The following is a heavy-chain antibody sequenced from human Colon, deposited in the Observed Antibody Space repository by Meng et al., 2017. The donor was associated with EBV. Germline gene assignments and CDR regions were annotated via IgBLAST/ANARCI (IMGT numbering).Heavy chain of an antibody. D-gene: IGHD3-10*01. J-gene: IGHJ5*02. CDR2: IHSSGST. CDR1: GGSISSGGYY. CDR3: ARASYGSGSPLGESWFDP. V-gene: IGHV4-31*03. Sequence: QVHVQASGPGLVNPSPTLSLTCTVSGGSISSGGYYWSWIRQHPGKGLEWIGYIHSSGSTYYNPSLRSRLTISVDTSKNQFSLKLSSVTAAETAVYYCARASYGSGSPLGESWFDPWGQGTLVTVSS.